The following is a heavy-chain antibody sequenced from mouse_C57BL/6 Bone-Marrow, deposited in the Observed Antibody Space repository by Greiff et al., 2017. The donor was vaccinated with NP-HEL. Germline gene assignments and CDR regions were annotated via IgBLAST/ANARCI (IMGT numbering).Heavy chain of an antibody. D-gene: IGHD2-12*01. CDR2: IAPENDDT. Sequence: VQLQQSGAELVRPGASVKLSCTASGFNIKDDYMHWVKQRPEQGLEWIGWIAPENDDTESASQFQGKSTITADTSSNTDYMQLSSLTSEDAAVYYCTPIWYYKSVAYWGQGTLVTVSA. CDR3: TPIWYYKSVAY. V-gene: IGHV14-4*01. CDR1: GFNIKDDY. J-gene: IGHJ3*01.